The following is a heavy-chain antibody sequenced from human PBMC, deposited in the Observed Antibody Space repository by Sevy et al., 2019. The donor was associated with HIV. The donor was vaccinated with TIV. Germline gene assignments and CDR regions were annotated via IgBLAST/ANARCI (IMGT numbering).Heavy chain of an antibody. CDR1: GFTFSNYA. CDR2: INNGGST. V-gene: IGHV3-23*01. J-gene: IGHJ4*02. D-gene: IGHD5-18*01. Sequence: GGFLRLSCGASGFTFSNYAMSWVRQAPGKGPEWVSGINNGGSTYYADSVKGRFTISRDNSKKMVFLQMNSLRAEDTHVYYCASGDTTMITDLDYWGQGALVTVSS. CDR3: ASGDTTMITDLDY.